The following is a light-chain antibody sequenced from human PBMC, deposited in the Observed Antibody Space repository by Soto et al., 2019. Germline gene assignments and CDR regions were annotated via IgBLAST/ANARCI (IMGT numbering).Light chain of an antibody. CDR2: GAS. CDR1: QSVSSN. J-gene: IGKJ1*01. V-gene: IGKV3-15*01. CDR3: HQRQSWPRT. Sequence: EIEMTQSPATLSVSPGDRATLSCTASQSVSSNLAWYQQKPGQAPRLLIYGASTRATGIPARFSASGSGTDFTLTISDVQPEDFALYYCHQRQSWPRTFGQGTKVDIK.